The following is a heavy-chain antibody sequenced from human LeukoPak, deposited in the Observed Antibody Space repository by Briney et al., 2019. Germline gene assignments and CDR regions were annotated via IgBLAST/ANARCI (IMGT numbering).Heavy chain of an antibody. CDR3: AKVFPDIYSGSPDGGFDAFDI. CDR2: ISGSGGST. J-gene: IGHJ3*02. D-gene: IGHD1-26*01. Sequence: PGGSLRLSCAVSGFTFSNYAMHWVRQAPGKGLEWVSAISGSGGSTYYADSVKGRFTISRDNSKNTLYLQMNSLRAEDTAVYYCAKVFPDIYSGSPDGGFDAFDIWGQGTMVTVSS. CDR1: GFTFSNYA. V-gene: IGHV3-23*01.